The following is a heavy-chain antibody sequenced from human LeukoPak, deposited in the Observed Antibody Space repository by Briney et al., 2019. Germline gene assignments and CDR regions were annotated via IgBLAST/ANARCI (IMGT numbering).Heavy chain of an antibody. D-gene: IGHD3-3*01. CDR3: ASLVDFWSGAHDY. Sequence: SETLSLTCTVSGGSISSSSYYWGWIRQPPGKGLEWIGSIYYSGSTYYNPSLKSRVTISVDTSKNQFSLKLSSVTAAGTTVYYCASLVDFWSGAHDYWGQGTLVTVSS. V-gene: IGHV4-39*01. CDR2: IYYSGST. J-gene: IGHJ4*02. CDR1: GGSISSSSYY.